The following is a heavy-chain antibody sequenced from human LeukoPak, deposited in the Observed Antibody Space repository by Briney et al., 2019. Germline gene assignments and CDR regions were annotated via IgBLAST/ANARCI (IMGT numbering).Heavy chain of an antibody. J-gene: IGHJ4*02. CDR3: ANLGGGYSYGPKSDY. CDR1: GFTFSSYD. D-gene: IGHD5-18*01. Sequence: GGSLRLSCAASGFTFSSYDMHWVRQAPGKGLEWVAVISYDGSNKYYADSVKGRFTISRDNSKNTLYLQMNSLRAEDTAVYYCANLGGGYSYGPKSDYWGQGTLVTVSS. V-gene: IGHV3-30*18. CDR2: ISYDGSNK.